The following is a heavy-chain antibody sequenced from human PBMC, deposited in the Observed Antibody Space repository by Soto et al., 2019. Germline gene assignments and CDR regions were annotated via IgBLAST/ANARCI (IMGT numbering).Heavy chain of an antibody. CDR3: AKDNDSSGYSLVGYASYCMDV. V-gene: IGHV3-23*01. D-gene: IGHD3-22*01. Sequence: HPGGSLRLSCAASGFTFSSYAMSWVRQAPGKGLEWVSAISGSGGSTYYADSVKGRFTISRDNSKNTLYLQMNSLRAEDTAVYYCAKDNDSSGYSLVGYASYCMDVWGQGTTVTVSS. J-gene: IGHJ6*02. CDR2: ISGSGGST. CDR1: GFTFSSYA.